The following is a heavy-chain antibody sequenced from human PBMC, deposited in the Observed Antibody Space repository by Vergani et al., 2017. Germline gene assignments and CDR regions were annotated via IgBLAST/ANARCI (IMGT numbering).Heavy chain of an antibody. D-gene: IGHD3-16*01. CDR1: GFTFNNYG. J-gene: IGHJ3*02. V-gene: IGHV3-30-3*01. CDR3: ARDKRGYYDYIWGSYPPGPATPGAFDI. CDR2: ISSSGSNQ. Sequence: QVQLVESGGGVVQPGRSLRLSCAASGFTFNNYGMHWVRQAPGKGLEWVAVISSSGSNQYDADSVKGRFSISRDNSKNTLYLQMNSLRAEDTAVYYCARDKRGYYDYIWGSYPPGPATPGAFDIWGQGTMVTVSS.